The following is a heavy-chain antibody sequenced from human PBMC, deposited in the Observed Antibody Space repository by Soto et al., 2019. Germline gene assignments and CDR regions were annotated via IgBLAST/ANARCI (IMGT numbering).Heavy chain of an antibody. V-gene: IGHV3-11*01. CDR1: GFNFNDYY. D-gene: IGHD2-15*01. J-gene: IGHJ4*02. Sequence: QVQLVESGGGLVKPGGSPRLSCAASGFNFNDYYMSWIRQAPGKGLEWLSYISHSGHITNYTDSVKGRFTISRDNAKNSLYLQMNSLRAEDTALYYCARRGGPGDYWGQGTLVTVSS. CDR3: ARRGGPGDY. CDR2: ISHSGHIT.